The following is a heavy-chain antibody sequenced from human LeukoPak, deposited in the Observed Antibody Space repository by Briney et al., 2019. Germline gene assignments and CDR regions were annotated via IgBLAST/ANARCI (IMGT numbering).Heavy chain of an antibody. CDR2: IIPIFGTA. CDR1: GGAFSSYA. J-gene: IGHJ3*02. CDR3: ARGTGFLEWLSAFDI. Sequence: SVKVSCKASGGAFSSYAISWVRQAPGQGLEWMGGIIPIFGTANYAQKFQGRVTITTDESTSTAYMELSSLRSEDTAVYYCARGTGFLEWLSAFDIWGQGTMVTVSS. V-gene: IGHV1-69*05. D-gene: IGHD3-3*01.